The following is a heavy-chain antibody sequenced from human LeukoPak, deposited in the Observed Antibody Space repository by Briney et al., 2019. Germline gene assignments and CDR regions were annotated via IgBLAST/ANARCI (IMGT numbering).Heavy chain of an antibody. V-gene: IGHV3-7*01. CDR1: GFTFSSYW. D-gene: IGHD1-26*01. Sequence: GGSLRLSCAASGFTFSSYWMSWVRQAPGKGLEWVANIEQDGNEKYYVDSVKGRFTISRDNAKNSLYLQMDSLRAEDTAVYYCARDLLRSGSYFYWGQGTLVTVSS. CDR3: ARDLLRSGSYFY. J-gene: IGHJ4*02. CDR2: IEQDGNEK.